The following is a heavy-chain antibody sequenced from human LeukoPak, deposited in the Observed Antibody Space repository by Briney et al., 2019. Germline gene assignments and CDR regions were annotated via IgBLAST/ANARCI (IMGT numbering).Heavy chain of an antibody. J-gene: IGHJ4*02. D-gene: IGHD6-6*01. V-gene: IGHV1-8*01. Sequence: ASVTVSCKASGYTFTSYDINWVRQAAGQGLEWMGWMNPNSGNTGYAQKFQGRVTMTRNTSISTAYMEVSRLRSEDTAVYYCERRYPGVAARSDYWGQGTLVTVSS. CDR3: ERRYPGVAARSDY. CDR2: MNPNSGNT. CDR1: GYTFTSYD.